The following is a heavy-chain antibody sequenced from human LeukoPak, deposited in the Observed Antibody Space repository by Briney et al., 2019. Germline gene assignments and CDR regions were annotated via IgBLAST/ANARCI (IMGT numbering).Heavy chain of an antibody. CDR2: ISAYNGNT. J-gene: IGHJ6*03. V-gene: IGHV1-18*01. Sequence: ASVKVSCKASGGTFSSYAISWVRQAPGQGLEWMGWISAYNGNTNYAQKVQGRVTLTTDTSTSTAYMELRSLISDDTAVYYCARDASSSWSNYYYYMDVWGTGTTVTVSS. CDR3: ARDASSSWSNYYYYMDV. CDR1: GGTFSSYA. D-gene: IGHD6-13*01.